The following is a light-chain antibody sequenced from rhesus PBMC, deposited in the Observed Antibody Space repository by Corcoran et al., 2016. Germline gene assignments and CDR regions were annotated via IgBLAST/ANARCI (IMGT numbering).Light chain of an antibody. Sequence: DIQMTQSPSSLSASVGDTVTITCRASHSISSWLAWYQQKPEKAPKLLNNKASTLQSGVPSRVSGSGSGTDFTLTVSSLQSEDFATYYCQQYSSSPYSFGQGTKVEIK. V-gene: IGKV1-22*01. CDR1: HSISSW. J-gene: IGKJ2*01. CDR2: KAS. CDR3: QQYSSSPYS.